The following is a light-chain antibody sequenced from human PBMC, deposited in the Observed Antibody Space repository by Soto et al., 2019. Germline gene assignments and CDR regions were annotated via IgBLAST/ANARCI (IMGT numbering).Light chain of an antibody. CDR1: QRISSRN. Sequence: EIVLTQSPGTLSLSPRERATLSCRASQRISSRNLAWYQQKPGQAPRLLIYNTSSRATGIPDRFSGSGSVTDFTLTINRLEPEDFAVYYCQQYSDLPYTFGQWTKREVK. V-gene: IGKV3-20*01. CDR3: QQYSDLPYT. CDR2: NTS. J-gene: IGKJ2*01.